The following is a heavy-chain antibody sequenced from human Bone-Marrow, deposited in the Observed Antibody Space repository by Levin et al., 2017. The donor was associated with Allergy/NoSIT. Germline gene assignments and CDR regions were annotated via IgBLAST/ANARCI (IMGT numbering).Heavy chain of an antibody. CDR3: ARASPRMTGPLYVFYI. CDR1: GGSINTDLYY. V-gene: IGHV4-61*02. D-gene: IGHD3-9*01. Sequence: SETLSLTCSVSGGSINTDLYYWSWIRQPAGKGLEWLGRFYTSGSTNYNPSLKTRATMSVDTSKNQFSRRLNSVTAAETAMYYCARASPRMTGPLYVFYIWGQGTRVTVS. CDR2: FYTSGST. J-gene: IGHJ3*02.